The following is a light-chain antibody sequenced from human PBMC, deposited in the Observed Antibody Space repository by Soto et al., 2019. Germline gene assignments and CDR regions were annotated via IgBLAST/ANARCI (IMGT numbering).Light chain of an antibody. CDR2: GAS. J-gene: IGKJ1*01. CDR3: QQYNNRWT. CDR1: QSVSSN. Sequence: EIVMTQSPATLSVSPGDTATLSCRTSQSVSSNLACYQQKPGQVPRLLIYGASTRAIGIPARFSGSVSGTEFTLTITSLQSEDFAVYYCQQYNNRWTFGQGTKVESK. V-gene: IGKV3-15*01.